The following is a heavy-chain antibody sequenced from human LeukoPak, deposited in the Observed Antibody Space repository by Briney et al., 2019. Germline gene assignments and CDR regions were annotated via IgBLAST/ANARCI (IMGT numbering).Heavy chain of an antibody. J-gene: IGHJ6*02. V-gene: IGHV3-30-3*01. CDR2: ISYDGSNK. D-gene: IGHD4-17*01. CDR1: GFTFSSYA. Sequence: PGRSLRLSCAASGFTFSSYAMHWVRQAPGKGLEWVAVISYDGSNKYYADSVKGRFTISRDNSKNTLYLQMNSLKTEDTAVYYCITTPNTVTSDHFYYYGMGVWGQGTPVTVSS. CDR3: ITTPNTVTSDHFYYYGMGV.